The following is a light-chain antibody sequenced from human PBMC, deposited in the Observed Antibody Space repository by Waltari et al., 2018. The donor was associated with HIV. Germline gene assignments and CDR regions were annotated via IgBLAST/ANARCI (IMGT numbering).Light chain of an antibody. Sequence: EIFLTQSPPTLSVSPGETATLSCRASQSLSSYLAWYQQKPDQAPRLLIYGASTRATGTPVRFSGGGSGTEFSLTISSLRSEDYAVYYCQQFHNWPHTFGGGTKVEIK. CDR3: QQFHNWPHT. V-gene: IGKV3-15*01. J-gene: IGKJ4*01. CDR2: GAS. CDR1: QSLSSY.